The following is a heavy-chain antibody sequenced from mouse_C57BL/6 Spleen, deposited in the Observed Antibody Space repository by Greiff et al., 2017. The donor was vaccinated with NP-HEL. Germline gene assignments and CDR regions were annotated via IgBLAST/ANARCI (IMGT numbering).Heavy chain of an antibody. CDR1: GYTFTSYG. CDR2: IYPRSGNT. Sequence: QVQLQQSGAELARPGASVKLSCKASGYTFTSYGISWVKQRTGQGLEWIGEIYPRSGNTYYNEKFKGKATLTADKASSTAYMELRSLTSEDSAVYFCALYYYGSSPLYAMDYWGQGTSVTVSS. CDR3: ALYYYGSSPLYAMDY. D-gene: IGHD1-1*01. J-gene: IGHJ4*01. V-gene: IGHV1-81*01.